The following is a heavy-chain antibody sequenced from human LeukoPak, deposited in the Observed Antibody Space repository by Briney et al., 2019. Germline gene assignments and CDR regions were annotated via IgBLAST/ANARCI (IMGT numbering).Heavy chain of an antibody. V-gene: IGHV4-34*01. J-gene: IGHJ4*02. CDR1: GGSLSGYY. Sequence: SETLSLTCAVYGGSLSGYYWSWIRQPPGKGLEWIGEINHSGSTNYNPSLKSRVTISVDTSKNQFSLKLSSVTAADTAVYYCARIVYYDSSGYFYHFDYWGQGTLVTVSS. CDR3: ARIVYYDSSGYFYHFDY. CDR2: INHSGST. D-gene: IGHD3-22*01.